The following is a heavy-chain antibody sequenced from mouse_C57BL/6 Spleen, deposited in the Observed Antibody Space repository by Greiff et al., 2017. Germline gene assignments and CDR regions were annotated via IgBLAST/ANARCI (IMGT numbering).Heavy chain of an antibody. CDR3: SRGYYVIPLAY. Sequence: VQLQQSGAELVRPGASVTLSCTASGFTFTDYAMHWVKQTPVHGLEWIGAIDPETGGTAYNQKFKGKAILTADKSSSTAYMELRSLTSEDSAVYYCSRGYYVIPLAYWGQGTLVTVSA. CDR1: GFTFTDYA. D-gene: IGHD2-3*01. J-gene: IGHJ3*01. V-gene: IGHV1-15*01. CDR2: IDPETGGT.